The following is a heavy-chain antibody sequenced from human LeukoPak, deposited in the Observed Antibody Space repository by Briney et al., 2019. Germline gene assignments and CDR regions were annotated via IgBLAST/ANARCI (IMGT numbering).Heavy chain of an antibody. D-gene: IGHD2-15*01. CDR2: INHSGST. CDR1: GGSFSGYY. V-gene: IGHV4-34*01. CDR3: ARLNRCSGGSCYSTYYYYYMDV. J-gene: IGHJ6*03. Sequence: SETLSLTCAVYGGSFSGYYWSWIRQPPGKGLEWIGEINHSGSTNYNPSLKSRVTISVDTSKNQFSLKLSSVTAADTAVYYCARLNRCSGGSCYSTYYYYYMDVWGKGTTVTVSS.